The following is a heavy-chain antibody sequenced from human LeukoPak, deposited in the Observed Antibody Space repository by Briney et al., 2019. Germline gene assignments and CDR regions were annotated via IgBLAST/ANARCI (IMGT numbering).Heavy chain of an antibody. D-gene: IGHD5-18*01. Sequence: GESLKISCKGSGYSFTSYWIGWVRQMPRKGLEWMGIIYPGDSDTRYSPSFQGQVTISADKSISTAYLQWSSLKASDTAMYYCARSRTGRGYSYGYGYWGQGTLVTVSS. V-gene: IGHV5-51*01. CDR2: IYPGDSDT. J-gene: IGHJ4*02. CDR1: GYSFTSYW. CDR3: ARSRTGRGYSYGYGY.